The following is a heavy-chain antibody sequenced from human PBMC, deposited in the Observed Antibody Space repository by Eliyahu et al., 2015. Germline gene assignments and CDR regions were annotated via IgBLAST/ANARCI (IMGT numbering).Heavy chain of an antibody. Sequence: QVQLVQSGAEAKKPGASVKVSXKAXGYRFSEFYIHWVRQAPGQGPEWMGTINPSGGRTEYAQKFQGRVTMTRDTSTSSVYIELTSLRSEDTAMYYCVREIRDGYNWFDPWGQGTLVTVSS. D-gene: IGHD2-21*01. CDR2: INPSGGRT. CDR1: GYRFSEFY. V-gene: IGHV1-46*01. J-gene: IGHJ5*02. CDR3: VREIRDGYNWFDP.